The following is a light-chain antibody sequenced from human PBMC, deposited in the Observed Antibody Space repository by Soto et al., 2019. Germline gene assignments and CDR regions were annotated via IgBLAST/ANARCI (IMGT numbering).Light chain of an antibody. CDR1: RSDVGRYNY. CDR2: EVT. Sequence: QSALTQPASVSGSPGQSITISCTGTRSDVGRYNYVSWYQQHPGKAPKLLIYEVTYRPSGVSTRVSASKSGSTASLTISGIQAEDEADYYCSSYSTTSSPHVLFGGGTKLTVL. J-gene: IGLJ2*01. CDR3: SSYSTTSSPHVL. V-gene: IGLV2-14*01.